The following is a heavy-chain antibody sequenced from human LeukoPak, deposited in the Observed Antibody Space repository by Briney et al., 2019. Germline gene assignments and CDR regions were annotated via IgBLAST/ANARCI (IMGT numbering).Heavy chain of an antibody. CDR2: INPNSGGT. CDR3: ANGLGYYDSSGYLAY. D-gene: IGHD3-22*01. J-gene: IGHJ4*02. CDR1: GYTFTGYY. Sequence: ASVKVSCKSSGYTFTGYYMHWVRQAPGQGLEWMGLINPNSGGTNYSQKFQDRVTMTRDTSISTAYIELRRLRSDDTAVYYCANGLGYYDSSGYLAYWGQGNLVTVSS. V-gene: IGHV1-2*02.